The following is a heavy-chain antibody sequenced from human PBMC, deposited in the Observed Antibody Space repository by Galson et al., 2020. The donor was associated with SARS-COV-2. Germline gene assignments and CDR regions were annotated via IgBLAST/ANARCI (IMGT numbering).Heavy chain of an antibody. CDR1: GYTFTSYG. CDR3: ARVGDIVVVPAAINGMDV. CDR2: ISAYPGNP. V-gene: IGHV1-18*01. J-gene: IGHJ6*02. Sequence: ASVKVSCQASGYTFTSYGISWVRQAPAQGLEWLGWISAYPGNPNHAHKLPRRVTMTTDTSTSTAYMELRSLRSDDTAVYYCARVGDIVVVPAAINGMDVWGQGTTVTVSS. D-gene: IGHD2-2*02.